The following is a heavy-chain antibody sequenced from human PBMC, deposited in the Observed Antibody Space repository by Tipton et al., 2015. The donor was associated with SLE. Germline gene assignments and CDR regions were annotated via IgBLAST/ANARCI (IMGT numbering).Heavy chain of an antibody. J-gene: IGHJ6*02. CDR2: ISYGGGT. V-gene: IGHV4-59*08. D-gene: IGHD2-21*02. CDR1: GGSISSYY. Sequence: TLSLTCTVSGGSISSYYWSWIRQPPGKGLEWIGYISYGGGTNYNPSLKSRVTMSVDTAKNQFSLKLTSVTAADTAVYYCARGMVTWRGAIVGVDVWGQGTTVNVSS. CDR3: ARGMVTWRGAIVGVDV.